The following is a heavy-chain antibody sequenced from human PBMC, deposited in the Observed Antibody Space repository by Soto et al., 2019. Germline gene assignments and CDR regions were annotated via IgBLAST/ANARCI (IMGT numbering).Heavy chain of an antibody. J-gene: IGHJ4*02. CDR1: GPTFSTYG. CDR2: ITSSGSYI. D-gene: IGHD2-2*01. CDR3: ARDESAGSSTSN. Sequence: DAQLVESGGGLVKPGGSLRLSCVASGPTFSTYGMNWIRQTPGKGLEWVSSITSSGSYIHYADSVQGRFTVSRDNAKNSMYLQMNSLRVEDTAVYFCARDESAGSSTSNWGQGTLVTVSS. V-gene: IGHV3-21*01.